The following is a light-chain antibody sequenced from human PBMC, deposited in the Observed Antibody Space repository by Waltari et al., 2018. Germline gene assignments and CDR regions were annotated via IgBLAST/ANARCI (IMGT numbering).Light chain of an antibody. CDR1: QSISNY. CDR2: DTS. Sequence: EIVFTQSPATLSLSPGERATLPRRASQSISNYLAWYQQKRGQAPRLLLYDTSNRATGIPARFSGSGSGTEFTLTISSLEPEDFAVYYWHQRSDWGTFGGGTKVEI. V-gene: IGKV3-11*01. J-gene: IGKJ4*01. CDR3: HQRSDWGT.